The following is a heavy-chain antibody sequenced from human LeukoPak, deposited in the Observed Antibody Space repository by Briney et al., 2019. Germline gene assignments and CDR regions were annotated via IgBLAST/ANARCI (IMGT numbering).Heavy chain of an antibody. D-gene: IGHD3-3*01. CDR3: ARGGMRGFGVLIIVDPWFDP. V-gene: IGHV1-18*01. CDR2: ISAYNGNT. Sequence: ASVKVSCKASGYTFTSYGISWVRQAPGQGLEWMGWISAYNGNTNYAQKLQGRVTMTTDTSTSTAYMELRSLRSDDTAVYYCARGGMRGFGVLIIVDPWFDPWGQGTLVTVSS. CDR1: GYTFTSYG. J-gene: IGHJ5*02.